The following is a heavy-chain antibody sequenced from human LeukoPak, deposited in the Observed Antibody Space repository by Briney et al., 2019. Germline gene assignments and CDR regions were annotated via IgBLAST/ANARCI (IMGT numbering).Heavy chain of an antibody. CDR3: ARSYRGVTDY. Sequence: GGSLRLSCAASGLTFSSNYMSWVRQAPGKGLEWVSVIYSGGSTYYSDSVKGRFTISRDNSKNTLYLQMNSLRAVDTAVYYCARSYRGVTDYWGQGTLVTVSS. D-gene: IGHD2-21*02. V-gene: IGHV3-53*01. CDR1: GLTFSSNY. J-gene: IGHJ4*02. CDR2: IYSGGST.